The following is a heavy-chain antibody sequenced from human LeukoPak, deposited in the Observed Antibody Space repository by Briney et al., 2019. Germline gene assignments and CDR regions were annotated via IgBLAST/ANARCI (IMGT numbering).Heavy chain of an antibody. J-gene: IGHJ3*02. D-gene: IGHD2-2*01. V-gene: IGHV1-2*02. CDR2: INPNSGGT. Sequence: GASVKVSCKASGYTFTGYYMHWVRQAPGQGLEWMGWINPNSGGTNYAQKFQGRVTMTRDTSISTAYMELSRLRSDDTAVYYCASIKDIVVVRAFDIWGQGTMVTVSS. CDR3: ASIKDIVVVRAFDI. CDR1: GYTFTGYY.